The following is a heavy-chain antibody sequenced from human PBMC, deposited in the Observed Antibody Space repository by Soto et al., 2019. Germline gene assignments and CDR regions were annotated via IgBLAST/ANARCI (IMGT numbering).Heavy chain of an antibody. CDR3: ARVLGEDYYYGMDV. Sequence: GASVKVSCKASGYTFTGYYMHWVRQAPGQGLEWMGWINPNSGGTNYAQKFQGRVTMTRDTPISTAYMELSRLRSDDTAVYYCARVLGEDYYYGMDVWGQGTTVTVSS. D-gene: IGHD2-15*01. V-gene: IGHV1-2*02. CDR1: GYTFTGYY. CDR2: INPNSGGT. J-gene: IGHJ6*02.